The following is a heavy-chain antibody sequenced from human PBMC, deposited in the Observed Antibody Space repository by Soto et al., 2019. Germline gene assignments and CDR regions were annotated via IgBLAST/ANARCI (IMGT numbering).Heavy chain of an antibody. CDR1: GGTFSSYA. CDR3: GRRARRIMIFGVARGGGDWFDP. J-gene: IGHJ5*02. CDR2: IIPIFGTA. D-gene: IGHD3-3*01. Sequence: QVQLVQSGAEVKKPGSSVKVSCKASGGTFSSYAISWVRQAPGQGLEWMGGIIPIFGTANYAQKFQGRVTIPGDKATSAAYMELSSLGPEDKAGYYCGRRARRIMIFGVARGGGDWFDPWGQGTLVTVSS. V-gene: IGHV1-69*06.